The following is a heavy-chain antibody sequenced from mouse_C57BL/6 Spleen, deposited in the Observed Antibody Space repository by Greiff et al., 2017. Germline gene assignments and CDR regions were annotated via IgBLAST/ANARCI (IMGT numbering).Heavy chain of an antibody. CDR3: ARGHHYYGSSLDY. D-gene: IGHD1-1*01. CDR1: GFTFSSYG. J-gene: IGHJ2*01. CDR2: ISSGGSYT. Sequence: EVMLVESGGDLVKPGGSLKLSCAASGFTFSSYGMSLVRQTPDKRLEWVATISSGGSYTSYPDSVKGRFTISRDNAKNTLYLQMSSLKSEDTAMYYCARGHHYYGSSLDYWGQGTTLTVSS. V-gene: IGHV5-6*01.